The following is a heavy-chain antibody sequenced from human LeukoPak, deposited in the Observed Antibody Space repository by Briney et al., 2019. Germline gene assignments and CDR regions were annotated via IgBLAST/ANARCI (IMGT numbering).Heavy chain of an antibody. J-gene: IGHJ4*02. V-gene: IGHV3-23*01. CDR1: VFTLSSST. Sequence: GGSLRLSSAPSVFTLSSSTTSWVRQAPRKGLERVSAISGSGGSTYYAASVKGRFTISRDNSKNTLYLQMNSLRAEDTAVYYCAKLVSSGYHRYFDYWGQGTLSPSPQ. CDR2: ISGSGGST. CDR3: AKLVSSGYHRYFDY. D-gene: IGHD3-22*01.